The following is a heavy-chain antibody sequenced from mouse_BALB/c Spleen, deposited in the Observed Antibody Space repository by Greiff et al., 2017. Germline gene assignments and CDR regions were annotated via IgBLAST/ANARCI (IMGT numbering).Heavy chain of an antibody. J-gene: IGHJ4*01. CDR1: GYSITSDYA. Sequence: DVQLQESGPGLVKPSQSLSLTCTVTGYSITSDYAWNWIRQFPGNKLEWMGYISYSGSTSYNPSLKSRISITRDTSKNQFFLQLNSVTTEDTATYYCARVRRGGYYAMDYWGQGTSVTVSS. V-gene: IGHV3-2*02. D-gene: IGHD2-14*01. CDR3: ARVRRGGYYAMDY. CDR2: ISYSGST.